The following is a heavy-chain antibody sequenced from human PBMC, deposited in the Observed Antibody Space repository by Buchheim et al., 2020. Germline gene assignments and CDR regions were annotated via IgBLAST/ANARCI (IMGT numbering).Heavy chain of an antibody. J-gene: IGHJ5*02. V-gene: IGHV4-59*01. CDR3: ARVRFLESNIWFDP. Sequence: QVQLQESGPGLVKPSETLSLTCTVSGDSISGYYCSWIRQPPGKGLEWIGFMYYSGSNNYNPSLKSRVTISIDTSKNQFSLKLSPVTAADTAVYYCARVRFLESNIWFDPWGQGTL. CDR2: MYYSGSN. CDR1: GDSISGYY. D-gene: IGHD3-3*01.